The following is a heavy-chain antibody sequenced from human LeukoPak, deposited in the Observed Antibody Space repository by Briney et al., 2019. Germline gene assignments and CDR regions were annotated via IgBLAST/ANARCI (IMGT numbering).Heavy chain of an antibody. CDR1: IDSFTNYY. D-gene: IGHD3-10*01. V-gene: IGHV4-59*10. CDR2: ISGSGTI. CDR3: ARDSGTTGEVKFDP. J-gene: IGHJ5*02. Sequence: KSSETLSLTCAVYIDSFTNYYWNWIRQTPGKGLEWIGRISGSGTITYNPALQSRLTISIDTSKNQFSLKLMSVTAADTAVYYCARDSGTTGEVKFDPWGQGTLVTVSS.